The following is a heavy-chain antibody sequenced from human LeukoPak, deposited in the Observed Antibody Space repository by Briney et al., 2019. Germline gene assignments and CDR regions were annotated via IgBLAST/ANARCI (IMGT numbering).Heavy chain of an antibody. CDR3: ARGDFTMVRGVITYYFDY. D-gene: IGHD3-10*01. V-gene: IGHV4-59*01. CDR1: GGSISSYY. J-gene: IGHJ4*02. CDR2: IYYSGNT. Sequence: PSETLSLTCTVSGGSISSYYWSWIRQPPGKGLEWIGYIYYSGNTNYNPSLKSRVTISVDTSKNQFSLKLSSVTAADTAVYYCARGDFTMVRGVITYYFDYWGQGTLVTVSS.